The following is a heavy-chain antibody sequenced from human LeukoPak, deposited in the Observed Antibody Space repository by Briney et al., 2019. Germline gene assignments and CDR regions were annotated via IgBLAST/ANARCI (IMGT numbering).Heavy chain of an antibody. CDR3: ARCRLSSTSPLD. CDR2: IIPIFGTA. Sequence: ASVKVSCKASGGTFSRYAISWVRQAPGQGLEWMGGIIPIFGTANYAQKFQGRVTITADESTSTAYMELSSLRSEDTAVYYCARCRLSSTSPLDWGQGTLVTVSS. D-gene: IGHD2-2*01. CDR1: GGTFSRYA. J-gene: IGHJ4*02. V-gene: IGHV1-69*01.